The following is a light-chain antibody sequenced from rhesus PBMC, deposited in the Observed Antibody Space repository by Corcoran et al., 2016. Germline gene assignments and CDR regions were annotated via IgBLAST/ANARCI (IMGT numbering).Light chain of an antibody. Sequence: DIQMTQSPSSLSASVGDRVTIPCRASQGISSWLAWYQQKPGNAPKPLIYKASSLQSGVPSRFSGIGAGTDFTLTISSLQPEDFATYYCQQYTSAPWTFGQGTKVEIK. V-gene: IGKV1-21*01. CDR3: QQYTSAPWT. CDR1: QGISSW. CDR2: KAS. J-gene: IGKJ1*01.